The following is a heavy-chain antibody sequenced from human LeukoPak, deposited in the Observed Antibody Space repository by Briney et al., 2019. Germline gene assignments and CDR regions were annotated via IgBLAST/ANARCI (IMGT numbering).Heavy chain of an antibody. CDR3: ARNCYYDSSGYSNGCFDY. Sequence: PSETLSLTCTVSGGSISSYYWSWIRQPPGKGLEWIGYIYYSGSTNYNPSLKSRVTISVDTSKNQFSLKLSSVTAADTAVYYCARNCYYDSSGYSNGCFDYWGQGTLVTVSS. CDR1: GGSISSYY. D-gene: IGHD3-22*01. CDR2: IYYSGST. J-gene: IGHJ4*02. V-gene: IGHV4-59*01.